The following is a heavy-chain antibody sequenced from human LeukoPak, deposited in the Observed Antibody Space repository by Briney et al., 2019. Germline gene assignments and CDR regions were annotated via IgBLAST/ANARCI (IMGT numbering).Heavy chain of an antibody. Sequence: ASVKVSCKASGYTFTGYYMHWVRQAPGQRLEWMGWINPNSGGTNYAQKFQGRVTMTRDTSISTAYMELSRLRSDDTAVYYCARDRGYSGYDFDYWGQGTLVTVSS. CDR2: INPNSGGT. CDR3: ARDRGYSGYDFDY. D-gene: IGHD5-12*01. CDR1: GYTFTGYY. J-gene: IGHJ4*02. V-gene: IGHV1-2*02.